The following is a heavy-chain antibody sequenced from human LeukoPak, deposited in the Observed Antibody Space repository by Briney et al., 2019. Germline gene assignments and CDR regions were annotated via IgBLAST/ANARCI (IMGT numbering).Heavy chain of an antibody. CDR2: INPSGDIT. CDR1: GFTFSNHG. CDR3: AKDDAWLRFGE. D-gene: IGHD3-10*01. Sequence: GGSLRLSCAASGFTFSNHGMNWVRQAPGKGLEWVSVINPSGDITYYAGSVKGRFTISRDNSKNTLYLEVISLTAEDTAVYYCAKDDAWLRFGEWSQGTLVTVSS. V-gene: IGHV3-23*01. J-gene: IGHJ4*02.